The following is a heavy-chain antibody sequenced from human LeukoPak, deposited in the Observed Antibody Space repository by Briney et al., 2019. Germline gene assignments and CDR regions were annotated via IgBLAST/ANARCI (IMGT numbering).Heavy chain of an antibody. V-gene: IGHV3-9*01. CDR1: GFTFDDYA. J-gene: IGHJ6*02. CDR3: AKDLGYCSGGSCAGHYYYYGMDV. D-gene: IGHD2-15*01. CDR2: ISWNSGSI. Sequence: PGRSLRLSCAASGFTFDDYAMHWVRQAPGKGLEWVSGISWNSGSIGYADSVKGRFTISRDNAKNSLYLQMNSLRAEDTALYYCAKDLGYCSGGSCAGHYYYYGMDVWGQGTTVTVSS.